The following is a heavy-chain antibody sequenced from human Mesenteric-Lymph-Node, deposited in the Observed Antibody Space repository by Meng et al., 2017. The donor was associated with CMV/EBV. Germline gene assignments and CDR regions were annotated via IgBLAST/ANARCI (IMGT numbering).Heavy chain of an antibody. CDR1: GGSFSCFY. V-gene: IGHV4-34*01. CDR3: ARGSSYDILTGYFDY. D-gene: IGHD3-9*01. J-gene: IGHJ4*02. Sequence: LGAGRVTPAETRSVPCAFYGGSFSCFYWNWIRQAPEKGLEWIGEINHSGSTTYNPSFTSRIIISVDTSTNQISLNMSSVTAADTAVYYCARGSSYDILTGYFDYWGQGALVTVSS. CDR2: INHSGST.